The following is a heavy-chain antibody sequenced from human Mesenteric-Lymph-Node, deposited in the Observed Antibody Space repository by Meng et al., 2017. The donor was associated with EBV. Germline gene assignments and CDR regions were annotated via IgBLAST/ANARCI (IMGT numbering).Heavy chain of an antibody. V-gene: IGHV4-34*01. J-gene: IGHJ4*02. CDR2: ISNSDDT. CDR3: ASGVILGIVITYFDY. D-gene: IGHD3/OR15-3a*01. Sequence: QGQLPQGGGGMGEPSGTLSRTCEASGGSFSGYHWSWIRQPPGTGLEYIREISNSDDTTYNPPLKSRDTRSVNRSRTQFSLKMASVTAADTAVYYCASGVILGIVITYFDYWSQGTLVTVSS. CDR1: GGSFSGYH.